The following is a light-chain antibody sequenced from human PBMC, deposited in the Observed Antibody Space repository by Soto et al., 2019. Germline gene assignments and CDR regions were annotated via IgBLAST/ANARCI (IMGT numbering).Light chain of an antibody. V-gene: IGKV1-5*01. CDR3: QQYNSYLYT. CDR2: DAS. CDR1: QGISSW. Sequence: DIQMTQSPSTLSASVGDRVTITCRASQGISSWLAWYQQKPGKAPKLLIYDASSLESGVPSRFSGSGSGTEFTLTISSLQPDDFATYYCQQYNSYLYTFGQGTKLEIK. J-gene: IGKJ2*01.